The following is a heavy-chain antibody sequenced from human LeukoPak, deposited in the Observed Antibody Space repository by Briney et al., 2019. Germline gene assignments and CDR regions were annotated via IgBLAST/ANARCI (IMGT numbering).Heavy chain of an antibody. J-gene: IGHJ3*02. Sequence: PGGSLRLSCAASGFTFSDYYMSWIRQAPGRGLEWVSYISSSGSTIYYADSVKGRFTISRDNAKNSLYLQMNSLRAEDTAVYYCARECSGGSCYDGALDIWGQGTMVTVSS. D-gene: IGHD2-15*01. CDR1: GFTFSDYY. CDR3: ARECSGGSCYDGALDI. V-gene: IGHV3-11*04. CDR2: ISSSGSTI.